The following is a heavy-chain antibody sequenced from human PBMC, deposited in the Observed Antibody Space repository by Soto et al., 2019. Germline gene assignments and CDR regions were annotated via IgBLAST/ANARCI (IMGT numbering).Heavy chain of an antibody. CDR1: GFTFSSYS. CDR2: ISSSSSTI. Sequence: GGSLRLSCAASGFTFSSYSMNWVRQAPGKGLEWVSYISSSSSTIYYADSVKGRFTISRDNAKNSLYLQMNSLRDEDTAVYYCARDVNYYGSGSYPTRYNWFDPWGQGTLVTVS. V-gene: IGHV3-48*02. D-gene: IGHD3-10*01. J-gene: IGHJ5*02. CDR3: ARDVNYYGSGSYPTRYNWFDP.